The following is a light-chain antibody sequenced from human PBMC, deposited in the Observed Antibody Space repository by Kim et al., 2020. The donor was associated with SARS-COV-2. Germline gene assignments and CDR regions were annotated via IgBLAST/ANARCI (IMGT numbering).Light chain of an antibody. CDR1: KLGNKY. CDR3: QAWDRTTVV. Sequence: SRSPGQTARITCSGDKLGNKYTCWYQPKPGQSPVLVIYQDSKRPSGIPERFSGSNSGNTATLTISGTQAMDEADYYCQAWDRTTVVFGGGTQLTVL. J-gene: IGLJ3*02. CDR2: QDS. V-gene: IGLV3-1*01.